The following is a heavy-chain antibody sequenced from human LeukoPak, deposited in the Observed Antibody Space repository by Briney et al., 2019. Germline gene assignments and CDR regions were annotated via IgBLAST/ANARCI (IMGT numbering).Heavy chain of an antibody. V-gene: IGHV4-4*07. Sequence: ETLSLTCTVSGGSISSYYWSWIRQHAGKGLEWIGRIYTNGSTNYNPSLQSRVTMSVDTSKNQFSLKLSSVTAADTAVYYCAGAGPQWLVPFDYWGQGTLVTVSS. CDR1: GGSISSYY. CDR3: AGAGPQWLVPFDY. D-gene: IGHD6-19*01. J-gene: IGHJ4*02. CDR2: IYTNGST.